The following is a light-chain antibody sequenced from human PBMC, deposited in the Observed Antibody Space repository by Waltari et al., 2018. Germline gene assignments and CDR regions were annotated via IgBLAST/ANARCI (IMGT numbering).Light chain of an antibody. V-gene: IGKV1-5*03. CDR1: GSFKNT. CDR3: HQYNTLPLT. Sequence: GRASGSFKNTLAWYQHQPGKAPKVLVHKASRLESGVPSRFSGSGYGTEFTLTISSLEPDDFATYYCHQYNTLPLTFGGGTKVEIK. CDR2: KAS. J-gene: IGKJ4*01.